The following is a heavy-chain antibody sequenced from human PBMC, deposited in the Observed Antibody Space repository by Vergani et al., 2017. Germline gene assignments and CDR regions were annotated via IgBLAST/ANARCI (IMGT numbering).Heavy chain of an antibody. D-gene: IGHD2/OR15-2a*01. V-gene: IGHV3-23*01. J-gene: IGHJ4*01. CDR2: ISSDGGST. CDR1: GFTFSTYA. Sequence: EVQLLESGGGLVQPGGSLRLSCAASGFTFSTYAMTWVRQAPGKGLEWVSTISSDGGSTYYADSVKVRFSISRDNSKNTVFLQMHSLRAEDTAIYYCVKEKIDLGSYFFDSWGHGILVTVSS. CDR3: VKEKIDLGSYFFDS.